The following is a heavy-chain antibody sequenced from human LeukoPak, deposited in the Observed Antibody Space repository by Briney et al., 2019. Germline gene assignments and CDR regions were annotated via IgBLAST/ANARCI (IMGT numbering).Heavy chain of an antibody. CDR3: ARFPYFEGFDH. CDR1: GGSISSGSYY. D-gene: IGHD3-9*01. CDR2: IYTSGST. Sequence: SQTLSLTCTVSGGSISSGSYYWSWIRQPAGKGLEWIGRIYTSGSTNYNPSLKSRVTISVDTSKNQFSLKLRSVTAADTAVYFCARFPYFEGFDHWGQGTQVIVSS. V-gene: IGHV4-61*02. J-gene: IGHJ4*02.